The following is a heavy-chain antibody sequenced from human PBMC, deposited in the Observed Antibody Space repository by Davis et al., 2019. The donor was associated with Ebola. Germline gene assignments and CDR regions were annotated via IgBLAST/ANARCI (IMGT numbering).Heavy chain of an antibody. V-gene: IGHV3-53*04. CDR2: ISGSGGST. CDR3: ARGIGGDWTYWYFDL. Sequence: GESLKISCAASGFTVSSNYMSWVRQAPGKGLEWVSAISGSGGSTYYADSVKGRFTISRHNSKNTLYLQMNSLRAEDTAVYYCARGIGGDWTYWYFDLWGRGTLVTVSS. D-gene: IGHD2-21*02. J-gene: IGHJ2*01. CDR1: GFTVSSNY.